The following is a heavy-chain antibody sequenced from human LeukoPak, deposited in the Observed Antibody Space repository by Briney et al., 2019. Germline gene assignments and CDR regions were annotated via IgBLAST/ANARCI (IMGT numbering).Heavy chain of an antibody. D-gene: IGHD3-10*01. CDR2: IYSGGST. V-gene: IGHV3-53*01. CDR3: TREVREDYYMDV. J-gene: IGHJ6*03. Sequence: PGGSLRLSCAASGFTVSSNYMSWVRQAPGKGLEWVSVIYSGGSTCYADSVKGRFTISRDNSKNTLYLQMNSLRAEDTAVYYCTREVREDYYMDVGGKGTTVTVSS. CDR1: GFTVSSNY.